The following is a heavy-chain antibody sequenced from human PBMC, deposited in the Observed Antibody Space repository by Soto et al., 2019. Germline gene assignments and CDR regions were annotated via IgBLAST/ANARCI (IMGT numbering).Heavy chain of an antibody. Sequence: EVQLVESGGGLVKPGGSLRLSCAASGFTFSSYSMNWVRQAPGKGLEWVSSISSSSSYIYYADSVKGRFTISRDNAKNSLYLQKNSLRAEDTTVYYCARWGIAAAGISPPVYGMDVWGKGTTVTVSS. J-gene: IGHJ6*04. CDR3: ARWGIAAAGISPPVYGMDV. CDR2: ISSSSSYI. D-gene: IGHD6-13*01. CDR1: GFTFSSYS. V-gene: IGHV3-21*01.